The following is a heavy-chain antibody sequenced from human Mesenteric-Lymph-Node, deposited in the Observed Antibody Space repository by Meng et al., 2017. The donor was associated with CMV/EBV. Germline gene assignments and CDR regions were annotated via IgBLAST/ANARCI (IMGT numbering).Heavy chain of an antibody. CDR3: AKGEVVGAFDQ. Sequence: SCAASGFTFSSYAMNWVRQAPGKGLEWVSIIYSDGSSTYYADSVKGRFTISRDNSKNRLYVQMNSVRAEDTAVYYCAKGEVVGAFDQWGQGTLVTVSS. CDR1: GFTFSSYA. J-gene: IGHJ4*02. V-gene: IGHV3-23*03. D-gene: IGHD1-26*01. CDR2: IYSDGSST.